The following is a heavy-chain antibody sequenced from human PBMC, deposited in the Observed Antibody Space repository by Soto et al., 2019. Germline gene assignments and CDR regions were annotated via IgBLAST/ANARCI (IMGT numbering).Heavy chain of an antibody. D-gene: IGHD3-3*01. Sequence: GGSLRLSCAASGFTFSDYYMSWIRQAPGKGLEWVSYISSSGSTIYYADSVKGRFTISRDNAKNSLYLQMNSLRAEDTAVYYCARDRGREYYDFWSGYYSYYGMDVWGQGTTVTVSS. J-gene: IGHJ6*02. V-gene: IGHV3-11*01. CDR3: ARDRGREYYDFWSGYYSYYGMDV. CDR2: ISSSGSTI. CDR1: GFTFSDYY.